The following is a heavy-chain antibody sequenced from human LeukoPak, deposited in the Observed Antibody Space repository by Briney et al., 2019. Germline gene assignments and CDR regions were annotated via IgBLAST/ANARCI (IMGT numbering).Heavy chain of an antibody. CDR1: GGSVSSGSYY. D-gene: IGHD3-22*01. J-gene: IGHJ4*02. V-gene: IGHV4-61*01. CDR2: IYYSGST. Sequence: SETLSLTCTVSGGSVSSGSYYWSWIRQPPGKGLEWIGYIYYSGSTNYNPSLKSRVTISVDTSKNQFSLKLSSVTAADTAVYYCARHGSSGYLYYFDYWGQGTLVTVSP. CDR3: ARHGSSGYLYYFDY.